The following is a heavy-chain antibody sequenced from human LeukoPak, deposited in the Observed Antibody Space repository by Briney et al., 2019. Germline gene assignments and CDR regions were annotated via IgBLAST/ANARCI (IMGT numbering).Heavy chain of an antibody. Sequence: GRSLRLSCTTSGFNYGDHAMSWFRQAPGKGLEWVGFISSKTYGGTTDFAASVKGRFTISRDDSESVAYLEMNSLKTEDTAVYYCTKAFCDGGGCYEPNYWGQGTLVTVSS. V-gene: IGHV3-49*03. J-gene: IGHJ4*02. CDR1: GFNYGDHA. D-gene: IGHD2-21*02. CDR2: ISSKTYGGTT. CDR3: TKAFCDGGGCYEPNY.